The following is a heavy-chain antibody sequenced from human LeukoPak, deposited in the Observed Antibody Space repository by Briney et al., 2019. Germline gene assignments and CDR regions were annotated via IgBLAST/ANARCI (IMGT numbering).Heavy chain of an antibody. J-gene: IGHJ5*02. V-gene: IGHV1-18*01. CDR3: ARELYSSGWYAYSWFDP. CDR1: GYTFTSYG. Sequence: ASVKVSCKASGYTFTSYGISWVRQAPGQGLEWMGWISAYNGNTNYAQKLQGRVTMTTDTSTSTAYVELRSLRSDDTAVYYCARELYSSGWYAYSWFDPWGQGTLVTVSS. CDR2: ISAYNGNT. D-gene: IGHD6-19*01.